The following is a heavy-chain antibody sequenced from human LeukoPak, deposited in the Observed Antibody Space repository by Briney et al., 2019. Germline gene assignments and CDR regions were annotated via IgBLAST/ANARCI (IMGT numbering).Heavy chain of an antibody. CDR1: GFTFSNFW. D-gene: IGHD3-10*01. V-gene: IGHV3-7*01. J-gene: IGHJ4*02. CDR2: IKQDGSDK. Sequence: GGSLRLSCAASGFTFSNFWMSWVRQAPGKGLEWVANIKQDGSDKYYVDSVKGRFTISRDNAKNSLYLQMNSLRAEDTALYYCARDYYGSARTHAPDYWGQGTLVTVSS. CDR3: ARDYYGSARTHAPDY.